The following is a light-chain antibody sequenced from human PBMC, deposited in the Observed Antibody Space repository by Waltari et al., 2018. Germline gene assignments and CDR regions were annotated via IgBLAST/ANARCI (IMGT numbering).Light chain of an antibody. J-gene: IGLJ3*02. V-gene: IGLV1-40*01. CDR1: SSTIGAGHD. CDR2: GNN. Sequence: QSILTQPTSVSGAPGQSVPISCTGSSSTIGAGHDVPWYQAFPGTAPKLLIYGNNNRPSGVPDRFSGSKSGSSASLAINGLQAEDEADYYCQSFDSNVRGGVVFGGGTKVTVL. CDR3: QSFDSNVRGGVV.